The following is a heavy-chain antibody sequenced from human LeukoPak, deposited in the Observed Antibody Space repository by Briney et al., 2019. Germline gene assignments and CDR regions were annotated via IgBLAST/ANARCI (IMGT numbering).Heavy chain of an antibody. Sequence: SSETLSLTCTVSGGSISSGGYYWSWIRQHPGKGLEWIGYIYYSGSTYYNPSLKSRVTISVDTSKNQFSLKLSSVTAADTAVYYCARDTGFKTYYYDSRTPIGFDPWGQGTLVTVSS. CDR3: ARDTGFKTYYYDSRTPIGFDP. J-gene: IGHJ5*02. CDR2: IYYSGST. CDR1: GGSISSGGYY. V-gene: IGHV4-31*03. D-gene: IGHD3-22*01.